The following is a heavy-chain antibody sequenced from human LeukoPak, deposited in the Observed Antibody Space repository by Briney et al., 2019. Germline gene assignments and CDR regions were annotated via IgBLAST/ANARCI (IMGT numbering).Heavy chain of an antibody. V-gene: IGHV1-69*05. J-gene: IGHJ4*02. D-gene: IGHD2-21*02. Sequence: SVKVSCKASGGTFSSYAISWVRQAPGQGLEWMGRIIPIFGTANYVQKFQGRVTITTDESTSTAYMELSSLRSEDTAVYYCARDLYCGGDCSGSIDYWGQGTLVTVSS. CDR3: ARDLYCGGDCSGSIDY. CDR1: GGTFSSYA. CDR2: IIPIFGTA.